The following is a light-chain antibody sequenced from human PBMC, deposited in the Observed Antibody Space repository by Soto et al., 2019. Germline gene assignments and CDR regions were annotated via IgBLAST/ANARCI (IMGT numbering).Light chain of an antibody. CDR1: SSDVGGYRY. J-gene: IGLJ2*01. CDR3: CSYTNTDGV. CDR2: DVS. V-gene: IGLV2-11*01. Sequence: QSALTQPRSVSGSPGQSVTISCTGTSSDVGGYRYVSWYQQHPGKATKLMIYDVSKRPSGVPDRFSGSKSGNTASLIISGLQAEDEADYYCCSYTNTDGVFGGGTKVTVL.